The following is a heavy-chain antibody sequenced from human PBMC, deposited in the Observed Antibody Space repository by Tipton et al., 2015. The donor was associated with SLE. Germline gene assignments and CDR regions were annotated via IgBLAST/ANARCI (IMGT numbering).Heavy chain of an antibody. CDR2: VFYSGST. Sequence: TLSLTCTISGDSISSSLYYWGWIRQPPGKGLEWIGNVFYSGSTSYSPSLKSRVTISLDTSKNQFFLNLTSVTAADTAVFYCARMSRWSFDNWGQGTLVTVSS. J-gene: IGHJ4*02. CDR1: GDSISSSLYY. V-gene: IGHV4-39*07. D-gene: IGHD6-13*01. CDR3: ARMSRWSFDN.